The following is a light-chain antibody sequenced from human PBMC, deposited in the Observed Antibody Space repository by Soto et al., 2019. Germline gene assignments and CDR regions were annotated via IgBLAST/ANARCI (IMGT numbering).Light chain of an antibody. CDR3: QQYGSSSYT. CDR1: QSVSSSY. CDR2: GAS. V-gene: IGKV3-20*01. Sequence: EIVLTQSPGTLSLSPGERATLSCRASQSVSSSYLAWYQQKPGQAPRLLIYGASSRATGIPDRFSGSGSGTDFTLTISGLEPEDFAVYYCQQYGSSSYTLGQGTKLEIK. J-gene: IGKJ2*01.